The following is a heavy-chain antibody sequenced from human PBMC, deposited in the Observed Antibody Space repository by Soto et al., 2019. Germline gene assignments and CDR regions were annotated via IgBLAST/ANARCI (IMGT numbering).Heavy chain of an antibody. CDR3: ARDSMSGRYGDYGTCDFDY. V-gene: IGHV3-21*01. Sequence: EVQLVESGGGLVKPGGSLRLSCAASGLTFSSYSMNWVRQAPGKGLEWVSSISSSGSYIYYADSLKGRFTISRDNAKNTLSLQMNSLRAEDTAMYYCARDSMSGRYGDYGTCDFDYWGQGTLVTVSS. D-gene: IGHD4-17*01. CDR1: GLTFSSYS. J-gene: IGHJ4*02. CDR2: ISSSGSYI.